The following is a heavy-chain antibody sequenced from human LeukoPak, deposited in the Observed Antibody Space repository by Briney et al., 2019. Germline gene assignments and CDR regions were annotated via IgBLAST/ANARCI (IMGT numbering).Heavy chain of an antibody. J-gene: IGHJ4*02. CDR1: GFTFSSCG. CDR2: IWSDGSTK. D-gene: IGHD3-22*01. V-gene: IGHV3-33*06. Sequence: GGSLRLSCAASGFTFSSCGMHWVRQAPGKGLEWVAVIWSDGSTKYYADSVKGRFTISRDNSRNTLYMQMNSLRAEDTAVYYCAKTRAMDSSGYYFDDWGRGILVTVSS. CDR3: AKTRAMDSSGYYFDD.